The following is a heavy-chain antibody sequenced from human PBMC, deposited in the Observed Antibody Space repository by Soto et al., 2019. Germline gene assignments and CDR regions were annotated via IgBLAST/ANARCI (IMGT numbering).Heavy chain of an antibody. V-gene: IGHV1-3*01. D-gene: IGHD1-7*01. CDR3: AKDHGGGRTSLDH. Sequence: QVQLVQSGAEAKKPGASVKVSCKASGYSFSTSAMHWVRQAPGQGLEWMGWINVGNGNTKYSQTLQGRVTITRDTSANTAYMELSSLRSEDTAVYYCAKDHGGGRTSLDHWGQGTLVTVSS. J-gene: IGHJ4*02. CDR1: GYSFSTSA. CDR2: INVGNGNT.